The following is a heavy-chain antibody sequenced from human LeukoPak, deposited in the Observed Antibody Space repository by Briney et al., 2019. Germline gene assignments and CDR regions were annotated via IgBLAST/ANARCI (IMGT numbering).Heavy chain of an antibody. CDR3: AKTYGDYLFDY. D-gene: IGHD4-17*01. J-gene: IGHJ4*02. CDR1: GFTFGNYG. CDR2: ISSSSSTI. V-gene: IGHV3-48*01. Sequence: GGSLRLSCAASGFTFGNYGMSWVRQAPGKGLEWVSYISSSSSTIFYADSVKGRFTISRDNSKNTLYLQMNSLRAEDTAVYYCAKTYGDYLFDYWGQGTLVTVSS.